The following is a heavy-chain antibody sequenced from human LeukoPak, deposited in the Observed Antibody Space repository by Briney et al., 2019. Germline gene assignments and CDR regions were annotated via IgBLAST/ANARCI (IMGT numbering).Heavy chain of an antibody. CDR1: GGSFSGYY. CDR3: ARREGDIVVVPAATRPRTAIFDY. V-gene: IGHV4-34*01. Sequence: SETLSLTCAVYGGSFSGYYWSWIRQPPGKGLEWIGEINHSGSTNYNPSLKSRVTISVDTSKNQFSLKLSSVTAADTAVYYCARREGDIVVVPAATRPRTAIFDYWGQGTLVTVSS. J-gene: IGHJ4*02. D-gene: IGHD2-2*01. CDR2: INHSGST.